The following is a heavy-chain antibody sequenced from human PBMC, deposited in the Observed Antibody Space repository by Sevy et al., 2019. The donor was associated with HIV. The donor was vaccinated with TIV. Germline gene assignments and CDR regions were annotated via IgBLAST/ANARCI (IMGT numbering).Heavy chain of an antibody. CDR3: AKWSASDTAMVRAFDC. V-gene: IGHV3-23*01. D-gene: IGHD5-18*01. CDR2: ISGSGGST. J-gene: IGHJ4*02. Sequence: GGSLRLSCAASGFTFSSYAMSWVRQAPGKGLEWVSAISGSGGSTYYADSVKGRFTISRDNSKNTLYLQMNSLRAEDTAVYYCAKWSASDTAMVRAFDCWGQGTLVTVSS. CDR1: GFTFSSYA.